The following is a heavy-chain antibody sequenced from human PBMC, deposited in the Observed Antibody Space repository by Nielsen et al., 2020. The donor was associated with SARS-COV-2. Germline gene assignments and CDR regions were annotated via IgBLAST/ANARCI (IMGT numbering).Heavy chain of an antibody. CDR2: ISGSGGST. CDR1: GFTFSSYA. D-gene: IGHD6-13*01. J-gene: IGHJ6*02. V-gene: IGHV3-23*01. Sequence: GESLKISCAASGFTFSSYAMSWVRQAPGKGLEWVSAISGSGGSTYYADPVKGRFTISRDNSKNTLYLQMNSLRAEDTAVYYCAREVAAAGDYGMDVWGQGTTVTVSS. CDR3: AREVAAAGDYGMDV.